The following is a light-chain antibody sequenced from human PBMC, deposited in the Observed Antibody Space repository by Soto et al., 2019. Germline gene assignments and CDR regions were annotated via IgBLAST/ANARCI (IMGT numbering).Light chain of an antibody. Sequence: DIQLTQSPSFLSASVGDRVTITCRASQGISSYLAWYQQKPGKAPKLLIYAASTLQSGVPSRFSGSGSGTEFTLTISSLQPEDFATYYGQQLNSYVWTFGQGTKVEIK. J-gene: IGKJ1*01. V-gene: IGKV1-9*01. CDR2: AAS. CDR3: QQLNSYVWT. CDR1: QGISSY.